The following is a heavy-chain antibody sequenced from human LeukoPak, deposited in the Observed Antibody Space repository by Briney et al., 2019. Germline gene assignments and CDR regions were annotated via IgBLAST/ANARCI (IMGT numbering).Heavy chain of an antibody. V-gene: IGHV3-7*01. CDR2: IKQDGREK. D-gene: IGHD2-2*01. J-gene: IGHJ4*02. CDR3: ARDGVSAAVDY. Sequence: GGPLRLSCAASGFTLRTYWMSWVRQAPGKGLEWVANIKQDGREKYYVDSVKGRFTISRDNAKNSLYLQMNSLRAEDTAVYYCARDGVSAAVDYWGQGTLVTVSS. CDR1: GFTLRTYW.